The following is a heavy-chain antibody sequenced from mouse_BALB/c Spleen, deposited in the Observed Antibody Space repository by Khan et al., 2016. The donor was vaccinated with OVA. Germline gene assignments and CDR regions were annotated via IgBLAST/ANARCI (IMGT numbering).Heavy chain of an antibody. CDR3: AKGVWSYYDTLDY. Sequence: QVQLQQSGPGLVAPSQNLSITCTVSGFSLSDYGVSWIRQPPGKGLEWLGVIWGGGSTYYNSALKSRLSISKDNSKSQVFLKMSSLQSDDTAMFYGAKGVWSYYDTLDYWGQGTSVTVSS. J-gene: IGHJ4*01. CDR1: GFSLSDYG. CDR2: IWGGGST. V-gene: IGHV2-6-5*01.